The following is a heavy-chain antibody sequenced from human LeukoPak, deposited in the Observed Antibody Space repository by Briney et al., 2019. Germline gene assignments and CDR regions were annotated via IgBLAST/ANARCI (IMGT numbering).Heavy chain of an antibody. J-gene: IGHJ5*02. V-gene: IGHV4-34*01. CDR3: ASRHQHWIATVENRWFDP. Sequence: PSETLSLTCAVFSGSFSGYYWSWIRQPPGKGLQWIGEINHSGNTNYNPSLKTRITVSLDTSKNHFSLKLSSVTAADTAVYYCASRHQHWIATVENRWFDPWGQGTLVTVSS. D-gene: IGHD4-23*01. CDR1: SGSFSGYY. CDR2: INHSGNT.